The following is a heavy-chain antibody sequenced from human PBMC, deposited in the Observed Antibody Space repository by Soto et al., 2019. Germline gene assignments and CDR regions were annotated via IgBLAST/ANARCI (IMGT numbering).Heavy chain of an antibody. D-gene: IGHD2-15*01. V-gene: IGHV1-3*01. Sequence: ASVKVSCKASGYTFTSYAMHWVRQAPGQRLEWMGWINAGNGNTKYSQKFQGRVTITRDTSASTAYMELSSLRSEDTAVYYCARGFSGGRDFAYWGQGTLVTVSS. CDR2: INAGNGNT. J-gene: IGHJ4*02. CDR3: ARGFSGGRDFAY. CDR1: GYTFTSYA.